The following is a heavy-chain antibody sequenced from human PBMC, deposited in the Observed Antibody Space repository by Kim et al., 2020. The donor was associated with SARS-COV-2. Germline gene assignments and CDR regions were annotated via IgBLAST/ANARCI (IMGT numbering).Heavy chain of an antibody. CDR1: GFTFSSYG. CDR3: AKTTDYYDFWSGYYTNWFDP. D-gene: IGHD3-3*01. V-gene: IGHV3-30*18. Sequence: GGSLRLSCAASGFTFSSYGMHWVRQAPGKGLEWVAVISYDGSNKYYADSVKGRFTISRDNSKNTLYLQMNSLRAEDTAVYYCAKTTDYYDFWSGYYTNWFDPWGQGTLVTVSS. CDR2: ISYDGSNK. J-gene: IGHJ5*02.